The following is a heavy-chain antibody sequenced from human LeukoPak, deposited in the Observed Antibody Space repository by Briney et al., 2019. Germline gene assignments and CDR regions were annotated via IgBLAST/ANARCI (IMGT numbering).Heavy chain of an antibody. D-gene: IGHD2-21*02. CDR2: INTDGSGT. CDR3: ARDMEYCGGDCYAFDI. CDR1: GFTFSNYW. V-gene: IGHV3-74*01. J-gene: IGHJ3*02. Sequence: PGGSLRLSCAVSGFTFSNYWMHWVRQAPGKGLVWVSRINTDGSGTTYADSVKGRFTISRDNAKNTLYLQMNSLRAEDTAVYYCARDMEYCGGDCYAFDIWGQGTMVTVSS.